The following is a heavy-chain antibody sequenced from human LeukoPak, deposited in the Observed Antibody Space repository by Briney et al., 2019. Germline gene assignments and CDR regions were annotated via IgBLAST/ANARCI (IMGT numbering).Heavy chain of an antibody. V-gene: IGHV3-23*01. J-gene: IGHJ4*02. CDR3: AKGGRSSVAAAPIDY. Sequence: HPGGSLRLSCAASGFTFSRYAMNWVRQAPGKGLEWVSAIGAGGLSTFYADSVKGRFTISRDNSKNTLYLQMNSLRGEDKAIYYCAKGGRSSVAAAPIDYWGQGTLVTVSS. CDR1: GFTFSRYA. CDR2: IGAGGLST. D-gene: IGHD6-13*01.